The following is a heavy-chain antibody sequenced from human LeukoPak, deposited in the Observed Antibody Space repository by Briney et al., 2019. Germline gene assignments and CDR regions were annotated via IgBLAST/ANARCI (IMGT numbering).Heavy chain of an antibody. CDR3: ARHAKRPSSGYYLSYFDY. V-gene: IGHV4-4*09. Sequence: MASETLSLTCTVSGGSISSYYWSWIRQPPGKGLEWIGYSHTSGSTNYNQSLKSRVTISIDTSKNHFSLKLSSVTAADTAVYYCARHAKRPSSGYYLSYFDYWGQGTLVAVSS. CDR1: GGSISSYY. CDR2: SHTSGST. J-gene: IGHJ4*02. D-gene: IGHD3-22*01.